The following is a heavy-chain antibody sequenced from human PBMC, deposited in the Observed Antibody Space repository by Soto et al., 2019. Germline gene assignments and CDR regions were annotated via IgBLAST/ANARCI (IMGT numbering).Heavy chain of an antibody. V-gene: IGHV3-30-3*01. D-gene: IGHD6-25*01. CDR2: ISYDGSNK. Sequence: QVQLVESGGGVVQPGRSLRLSCAASGFTFSSYAMHWVRQAPGKGLEWVAVISYDGSNKYYADSVKGRFTISRDNSKNTLYLQMNSLRAEDTAVYYCARGTRLPWGQGTLVTVSS. CDR1: GFTFSSYA. J-gene: IGHJ4*02. CDR3: ARGTRLP.